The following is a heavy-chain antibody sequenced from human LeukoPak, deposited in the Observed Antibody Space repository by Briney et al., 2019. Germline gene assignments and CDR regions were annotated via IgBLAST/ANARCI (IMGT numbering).Heavy chain of an antibody. CDR3: ARRVGLPAAMRFDP. CDR2: IYYSGST. CDR1: GGSISSYY. V-gene: IGHV4-39*01. Sequence: PSETLSLTCTVSGGSISSYYWGWIRQPPGKGLEWIGSIYYSGSTYYNPSLKSRVTISVDMSKNQFSLKLSSVTAADTAVYYCARRVGLPAAMRFDPWGQGTLVTVSS. D-gene: IGHD2-2*01. J-gene: IGHJ5*02.